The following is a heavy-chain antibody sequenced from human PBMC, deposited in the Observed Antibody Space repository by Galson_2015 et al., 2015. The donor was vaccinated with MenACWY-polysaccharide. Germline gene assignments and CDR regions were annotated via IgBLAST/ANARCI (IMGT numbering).Heavy chain of an antibody. Sequence: ETLSLTCAVSDYSIRSGYFWGWIRQPPGKGLEWIASIFHSGTTYYNPSLKSRFTISVDTSKNQFSLKLSSVTAADTAVYYCARVEKYSGSFYILYWGQGTLVTVSS. J-gene: IGHJ4*02. CDR1: DYSIRSGYF. D-gene: IGHD1-26*01. CDR3: ARVEKYSGSFYILY. V-gene: IGHV4-38-2*01. CDR2: IFHSGTT.